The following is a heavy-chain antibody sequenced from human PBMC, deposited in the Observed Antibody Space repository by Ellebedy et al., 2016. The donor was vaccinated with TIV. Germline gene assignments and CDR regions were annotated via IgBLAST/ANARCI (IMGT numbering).Heavy chain of an antibody. CDR2: MSYNGGQK. Sequence: GGSLRLSXAASGLIFSNYAMHWVRQAPGKGLEWVAVMSYNGGQKYHADSVQGRFTISRDNSRNTLYLQMNSLKGEDTAVYHCARLMEVATVVFYYGMDVWGQGTTVTVSS. J-gene: IGHJ6*02. CDR1: GLIFSNYA. D-gene: IGHD5-24*01. CDR3: ARLMEVATVVFYYGMDV. V-gene: IGHV3-30-3*01.